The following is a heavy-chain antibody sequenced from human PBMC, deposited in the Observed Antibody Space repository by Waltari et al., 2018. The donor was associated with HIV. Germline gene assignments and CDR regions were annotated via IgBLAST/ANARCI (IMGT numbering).Heavy chain of an antibody. CDR1: GFTFSSYA. D-gene: IGHD3-3*01. Sequence: EVQLLESGGGLVQPGGSLRLSCAASGFTFSSYAMSWVRQAPGKGLEGVLAISGSGGSTYYADSVKGRFTISRDNSKNTLYLQMNSLRAEDTAVYYCAKANRITIFGVVSNDAFDIWGQGTMVTVSS. CDR3: AKANRITIFGVVSNDAFDI. J-gene: IGHJ3*02. V-gene: IGHV3-23*01. CDR2: ISGSGGST.